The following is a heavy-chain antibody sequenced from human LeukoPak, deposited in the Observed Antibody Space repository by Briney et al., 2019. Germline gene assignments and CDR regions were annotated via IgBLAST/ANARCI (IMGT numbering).Heavy chain of an antibody. CDR3: ARDSSWGYDAFDI. CDR2: IIPILGIA. Sequence: ASVKVSCKASGGTFSSYAISWVRQAPGQGLEWMGRIIPILGIANYAQKFQGRVTITADKSTSTAYMELSSLRSEDTAVYYCARDSSWGYDAFDIWGQGTMVTVSS. D-gene: IGHD6-13*01. CDR1: GGTFSSYA. J-gene: IGHJ3*02. V-gene: IGHV1-69*04.